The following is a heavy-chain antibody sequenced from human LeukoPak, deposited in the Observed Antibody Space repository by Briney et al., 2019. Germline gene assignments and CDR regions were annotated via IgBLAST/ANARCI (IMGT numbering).Heavy chain of an antibody. CDR3: AKDGAWLRFDD. J-gene: IGHJ4*02. D-gene: IGHD5-12*01. CDR1: GFPFSIYG. V-gene: IGHV3-23*01. Sequence: GSLRLSCAGSGFPFSIYGMNWVRQAPGKGLEWVSGISPGGGPTYYADSVKGRFTISRDDSKNTLYLQMNNLRAEDTALYYCAKDGAWLRFDDWGQGILVTVSS. CDR2: ISPGGGPT.